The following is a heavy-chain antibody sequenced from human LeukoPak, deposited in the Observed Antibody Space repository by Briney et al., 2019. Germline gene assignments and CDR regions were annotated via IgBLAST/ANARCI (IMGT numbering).Heavy chain of an antibody. Sequence: PGGSLRLSCAASGFTFSNAWMSWVRQAPGKGLEWVGRIKSKTDGGTTDYAAPVKGRFTISRDDSKNTLYLQMNSLKTEDTAVYYCAKDDYEDYYYMDVWGKGTTVTVSS. CDR1: GFTFSNAW. CDR2: IKSKTDGGTT. CDR3: AKDDYEDYYYMDV. V-gene: IGHV3-15*01. D-gene: IGHD4-17*01. J-gene: IGHJ6*03.